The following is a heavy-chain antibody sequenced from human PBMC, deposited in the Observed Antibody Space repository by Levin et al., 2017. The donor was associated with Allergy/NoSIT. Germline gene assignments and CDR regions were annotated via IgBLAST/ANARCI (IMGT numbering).Heavy chain of an antibody. Sequence: GGSLRLSCAASGFTFSSYGMHWVRQAPGKGLEWVAVIWYDGSNKFYADSVKGRFIISRDDSKNTLYLQMNSLRAEDTAVYYCARDIYDSSGTYYYDYWGQGTLVTVSS. V-gene: IGHV3-33*01. CDR1: GFTFSSYG. CDR3: ARDIYDSSGTYYYDY. CDR2: IWYDGSNK. J-gene: IGHJ4*02. D-gene: IGHD3-22*01.